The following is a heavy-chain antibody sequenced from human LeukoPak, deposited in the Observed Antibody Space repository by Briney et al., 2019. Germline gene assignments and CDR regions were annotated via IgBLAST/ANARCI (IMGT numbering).Heavy chain of an antibody. CDR2: FYYSGSA. CDR3: ARAPPYGSGSFDY. J-gene: IGHJ4*02. Sequence: SETLSLTCTVSGGSISSYYWSWIRQPPGKGLEWIGDFYYSGSASYNPSLKSRVTISLDTSKNQFSLGLSSVTAADTAVYYCARAPPYGSGSFDYWGQGTLVTVSS. CDR1: GGSISSYY. V-gene: IGHV4-59*01. D-gene: IGHD3-10*01.